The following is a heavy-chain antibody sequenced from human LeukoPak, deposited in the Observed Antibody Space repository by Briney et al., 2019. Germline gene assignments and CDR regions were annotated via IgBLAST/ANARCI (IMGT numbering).Heavy chain of an antibody. D-gene: IGHD4-23*01. J-gene: IGHJ4*02. CDR3: ARLYGGNPTGASFDY. V-gene: IGHV3-7*03. Sequence: GGSLRLSCAASGFTFSSYSMNWVRQAPGKGLEWVANVQHIGGETYYVDSVKGRFTISRDNAENSVYLQMNSLRSDDTAVYYCARLYGGNPTGASFDYWGQGTLVTVSS. CDR2: VQHIGGET. CDR1: GFTFSSYS.